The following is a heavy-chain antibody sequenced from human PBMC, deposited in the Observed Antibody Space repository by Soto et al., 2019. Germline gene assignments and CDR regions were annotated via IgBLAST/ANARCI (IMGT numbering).Heavy chain of an antibody. CDR3: ARALPYYVILTGYSRAGFADY. D-gene: IGHD3-9*01. CDR2: ISAYNGNT. Sequence: QVQLVQSGAEVKKPGASVKVSCKASGYTFTSYGISWVRQAPGQGLEWMGWISAYNGNTNYAQKLQGRVTMTTDTSTSKAYMELRSLRSDDTAVYSCARALPYYVILTGYSRAGFADYWGQGTLVTVSS. J-gene: IGHJ4*02. V-gene: IGHV1-18*01. CDR1: GYTFTSYG.